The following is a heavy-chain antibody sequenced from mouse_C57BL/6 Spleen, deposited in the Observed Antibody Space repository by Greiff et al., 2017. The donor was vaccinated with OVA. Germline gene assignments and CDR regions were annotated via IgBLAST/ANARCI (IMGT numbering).Heavy chain of an antibody. CDR2: IDPSDSYT. D-gene: IGHD1-1*01. CDR3: ARWRDYYGSSYGYAMDY. CDR1: GYTFTSYW. Sequence: QVQLQQPGAELVRPGTSVKLSCKASGYTFTSYWMHWVKQRPGQGLEWIGVIDPSDSYTNYNQKFKGKATLTVDTSSSTAYMQLSSLTSEDSAVYYCARWRDYYGSSYGYAMDYWGQGTSVTVSS. V-gene: IGHV1-59*01. J-gene: IGHJ4*01.